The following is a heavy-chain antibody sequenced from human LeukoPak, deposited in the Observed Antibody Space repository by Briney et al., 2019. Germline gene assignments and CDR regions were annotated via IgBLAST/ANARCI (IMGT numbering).Heavy chain of an antibody. CDR1: GFTFSIYG. CDR2: ISSSGSTI. Sequence: GESLKISWAASGFTFSIYGMNWVRQAPGKGLEWVSYISSSGSTIYYADSVKGRFTISRDNAKNSLFLQMNSLRAEDTAVYYCARTSDYWGQGNLVTVSS. CDR3: ARTSDY. V-gene: IGHV3-48*03. J-gene: IGHJ4*02.